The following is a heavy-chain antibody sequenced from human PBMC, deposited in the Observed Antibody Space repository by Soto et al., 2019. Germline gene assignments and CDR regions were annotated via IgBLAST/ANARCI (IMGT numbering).Heavy chain of an antibody. CDR2: VYHTVNT. J-gene: IGHJ3*02. Sequence: SETLSLTCSVSGVSIGSHFWSWFRQAPGKGPELVGYVYHTVNTKYNPALKSRVTISMDTSKNQLSLQLSSVTAADTAVYYCARLQYTVVTALDIWGQGTMVTVSS. CDR1: GVSIGSHF. CDR3: ARLQYTVVTALDI. V-gene: IGHV4-59*11. D-gene: IGHD2-15*01.